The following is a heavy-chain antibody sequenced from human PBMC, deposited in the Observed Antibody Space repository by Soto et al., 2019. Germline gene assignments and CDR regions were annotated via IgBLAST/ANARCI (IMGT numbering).Heavy chain of an antibody. Sequence: QVQLVQSGAEVRKPGSSVTVSCKASGGTFSSNAIVWVRQAPGQGLEWMGGIVPMFGVSKNAQKFQVRVTITADESTRTAYMKLSSLRSDDTAVYYCARLEQQLVDYWYLDFWGRGTLVTVSS. CDR1: GGTFSSNA. V-gene: IGHV1-69*12. CDR3: ARLEQQLVDYWYLDF. CDR2: IVPMFGVS. D-gene: IGHD6-13*01. J-gene: IGHJ2*01.